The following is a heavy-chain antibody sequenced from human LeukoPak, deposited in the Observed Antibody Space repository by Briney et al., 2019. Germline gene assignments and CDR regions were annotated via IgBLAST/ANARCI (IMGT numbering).Heavy chain of an antibody. CDR2: ISAYNGNT. CDR3: ARGRYSYDSSGYLDY. D-gene: IGHD3-22*01. Sequence: GASVKVSCKASGHTFTSYGISWVRQAPGQGLEWMGWISAYNGNTNYAQKLQGRVTMTTDTSTSTAYMELRSLRSDDTAVYYCARGRYSYDSSGYLDYWGQGTLVTVSS. J-gene: IGHJ4*02. CDR1: GHTFTSYG. V-gene: IGHV1-18*01.